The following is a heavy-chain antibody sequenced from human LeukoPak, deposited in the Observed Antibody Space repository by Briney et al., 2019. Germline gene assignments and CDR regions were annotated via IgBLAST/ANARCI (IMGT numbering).Heavy chain of an antibody. CDR1: GFTFSDYN. J-gene: IGHJ4*02. D-gene: IGHD4-11*01. V-gene: IGHV3-7*01. CDR3: ARSKIDY. Sequence: GGSLRLSCAASGFTFSDYNMMWVRQAPGKGLEWVANINEDGSEKYYADSVEGRFTISRDNAKNSLDLQMSSLNAEDTAVYYCARSKIDYWGQGTLVTVSS. CDR2: INEDGSEK.